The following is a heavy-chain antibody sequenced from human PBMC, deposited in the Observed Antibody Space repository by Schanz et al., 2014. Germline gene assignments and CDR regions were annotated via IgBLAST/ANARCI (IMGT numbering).Heavy chain of an antibody. CDR1: GLIFSNYV. J-gene: IGHJ4*02. CDR3: ARIGGSVFDY. V-gene: IGHV3-15*01. Sequence: EVQLLESGGGLVQPGGSLKLSCAASGLIFSNYVMSWVRQAPGKGLEWVGRIKGKTDGGTADYAAPMKGRFTISRDDSKNTLFLQMNGLRAEDTAVYYCARIGGSVFDYWGQGTLVTVSS. D-gene: IGHD3-10*01. CDR2: IKGKTDGGTA.